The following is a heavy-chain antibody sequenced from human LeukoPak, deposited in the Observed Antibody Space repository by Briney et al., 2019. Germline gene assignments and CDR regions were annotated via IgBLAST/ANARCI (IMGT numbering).Heavy chain of an antibody. V-gene: IGHV3-33*08. Sequence: PGGSLRLSCAASGFTFSNYGMHWVRQAPGKGLEWVAVIWYDGSNKYYADSVKGRFTISRDNSKNTLYLQMNSLRAEDTAVYYCASGGVYYGSGSYPYYFDYWGQGTLVTVSS. CDR1: GFTFSNYG. CDR2: IWYDGSNK. J-gene: IGHJ4*02. CDR3: ASGGVYYGSGSYPYYFDY. D-gene: IGHD3-10*01.